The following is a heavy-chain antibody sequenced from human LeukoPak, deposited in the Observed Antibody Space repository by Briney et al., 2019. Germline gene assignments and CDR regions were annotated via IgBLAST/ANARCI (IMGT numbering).Heavy chain of an antibody. J-gene: IGHJ6*02. Sequence: SETLSLTCAVYGGSFSGYYWSWIRQPPGKGLEWIGEINHSGSTNYNPSLKSRVTISVDTSKNQFPLKLSSVTAADTAVYYCARGSGAFLYYYYGMDVWGQGTTVTVSS. V-gene: IGHV4-34*01. D-gene: IGHD3-10*01. CDR2: INHSGST. CDR3: ARGSGAFLYYYYGMDV. CDR1: GGSFSGYY.